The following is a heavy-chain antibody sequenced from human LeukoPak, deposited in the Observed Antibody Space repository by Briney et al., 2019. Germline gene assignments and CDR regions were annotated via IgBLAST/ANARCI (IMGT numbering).Heavy chain of an antibody. J-gene: IGHJ5*02. D-gene: IGHD3-3*01. CDR2: ISSSSSYI. Sequence: PGGSLRLSCAASGFTFSSYSMNWVRQAPGKGLEWVSSISSSSSYIYYAGSVKGRFTISRDNAKNSLYLQMNSLRAEDTAVYYCARDRKSPYYDFWAWGQGTLVTVSS. CDR1: GFTFSSYS. CDR3: ARDRKSPYYDFWA. V-gene: IGHV3-21*01.